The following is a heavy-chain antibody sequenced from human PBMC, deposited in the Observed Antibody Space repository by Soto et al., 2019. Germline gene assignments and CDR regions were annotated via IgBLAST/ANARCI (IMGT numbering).Heavy chain of an antibody. J-gene: IGHJ6*02. CDR3: ARQGGSNRPFDYYYGMDV. V-gene: IGHV5-51*01. CDR1: GYSFPSYW. D-gene: IGHD3-16*01. Sequence: GESLKISCKGSGYSFPSYWIGWVRQMPGKGLEWMGIIYPGDSKTTYSPSFQGQVTISADKSVSTASLQWSSLKASDTAIYYCARQGGSNRPFDYYYGMDVWGQGTTVTVSS. CDR2: IYPGDSKT.